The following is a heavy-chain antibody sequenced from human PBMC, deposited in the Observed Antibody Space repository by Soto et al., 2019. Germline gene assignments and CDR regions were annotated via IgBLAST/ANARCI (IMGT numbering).Heavy chain of an antibody. D-gene: IGHD3-16*01. CDR3: AKDHGGGTYFFYTYMDV. J-gene: IGHJ6*03. Sequence: EVQLVESGGGLIQPGRSLRLSRAASGFTFVDYAMHWVRQPPGKGLEWVSTISWNSGSISYADSVRGRFTISRDNAKNALYLQMNSLRVEDTALYYCAKDHGGGTYFFYTYMDVWGKGTTVTVS. CDR1: GFTFVDYA. V-gene: IGHV3-9*01. CDR2: ISWNSGSI.